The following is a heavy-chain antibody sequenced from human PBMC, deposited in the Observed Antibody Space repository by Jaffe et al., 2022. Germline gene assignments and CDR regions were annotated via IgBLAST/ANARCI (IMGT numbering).Heavy chain of an antibody. Sequence: QVQLVESGGGLVKPGGSLRLSCAASGFTFSDYYMSWIRQAPGKGLEWVSYISSSGSTIYYADSVKGRFTISRDNAKNSLYLQMNSLRAEDTAVYYCARALFGLGAARPWRDYYYYYMDVWGKGTTVTVSS. CDR3: ARALFGLGAARPWRDYYYYYMDV. J-gene: IGHJ6*03. CDR1: GFTFSDYY. D-gene: IGHD6-6*01. V-gene: IGHV3-11*01. CDR2: ISSSGSTI.